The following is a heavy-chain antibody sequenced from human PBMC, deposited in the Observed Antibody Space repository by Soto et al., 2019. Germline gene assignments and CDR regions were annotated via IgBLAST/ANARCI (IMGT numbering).Heavy chain of an antibody. Sequence: SETLSLTCAVYGGSFSGYYWSWIRQPPGKGLEWMGEINHSGSTNYNPSLKSRVTISVDTSKNQFSLKLSSVTAADTAVYYCARGQYCSGGSCVPFDYWGQGTLVTVSS. CDR2: INHSGST. D-gene: IGHD2-15*01. CDR3: ARGQYCSGGSCVPFDY. CDR1: GGSFSGYY. J-gene: IGHJ4*02. V-gene: IGHV4-34*01.